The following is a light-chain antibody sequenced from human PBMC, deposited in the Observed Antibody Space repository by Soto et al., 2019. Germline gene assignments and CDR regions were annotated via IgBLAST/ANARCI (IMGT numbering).Light chain of an antibody. CDR1: QSISSN. CDR2: GAS. V-gene: IGKV3-15*01. J-gene: IGKJ3*01. CDR3: QQYNNWTPFT. Sequence: EIVMTQSPATLSVSPGERATLSCRASQSISSNLAWYQQKPGHTPRLLIYGASTRAAGIPARFSGSGSGTAFTHTISSLQSEDCAVYYCQQYNNWTPFTFGPGTKVDIK.